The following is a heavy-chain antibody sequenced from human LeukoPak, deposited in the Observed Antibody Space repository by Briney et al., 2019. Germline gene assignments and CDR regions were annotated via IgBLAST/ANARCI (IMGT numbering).Heavy chain of an antibody. CDR3: ARDSSGPVEFAY. V-gene: IGHV1-69*05. CDR2: INPIFGTA. Sequence: ASVKVSCKASGGTFSSYAISWVRQAPGQGLEWMGGINPIFGTANYAQKFQGRVTITTDESTSTAYMELSSLRSEDTAVYYCARDSSGPVEFAYWGQGTLVTVSS. D-gene: IGHD6-19*01. CDR1: GGTFSSYA. J-gene: IGHJ4*02.